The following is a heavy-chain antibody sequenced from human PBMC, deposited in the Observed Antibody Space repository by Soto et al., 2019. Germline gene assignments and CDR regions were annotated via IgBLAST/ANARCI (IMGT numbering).Heavy chain of an antibody. CDR2: ISGSGGST. CDR1: GFTFSSDA. V-gene: IGHV3-23*01. J-gene: IGHJ6*02. CDR3: AKGPYYYYGMDG. Sequence: EVPLLESGGGLVQPGVSLRLSCAASGFTFSSDAMSWVRQAPGKGLEWVSAISGSGGSTYYADSVKGRFTISRDNYKKTMHLQMNSMRAEDTAVKYCAKGPYYYYGMDGWGQGTTVTVS.